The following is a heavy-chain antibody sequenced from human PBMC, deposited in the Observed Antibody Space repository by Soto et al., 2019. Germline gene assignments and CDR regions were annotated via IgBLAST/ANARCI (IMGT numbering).Heavy chain of an antibody. CDR3: ARDRRDSSSWTADYYYYGMDV. D-gene: IGHD6-13*01. Sequence: PSETLSLTCTVSGGSISSGDYYWSWIRQPPGKGLEWIGYIYYSGSTYYNPSLKSRVTISVDTSKNQFSLKLSSVTAADTAVYYCARDRRDSSSWTADYYYYGMDVWGQGTTVTVFS. J-gene: IGHJ6*02. CDR1: GGSISSGDYY. CDR2: IYYSGST. V-gene: IGHV4-30-4*01.